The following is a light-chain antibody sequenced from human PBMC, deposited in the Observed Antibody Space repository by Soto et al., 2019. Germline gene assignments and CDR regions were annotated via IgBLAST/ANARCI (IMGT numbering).Light chain of an antibody. CDR1: QSLVYSDVNTY. CDR2: RVS. CDR3: MQGTHWPVT. Sequence: DVVMTQSPLSLPVTLGQPASISCRSSQSLVYSDVNTYLNWFQQRPGQSPRRLMYRVSDRDSGVPDRFSGSGSGTAFTLTSSEVDAEDVGVYYCMQGTHWPVTFGGGTKVEIK. J-gene: IGKJ4*01. V-gene: IGKV2-30*01.